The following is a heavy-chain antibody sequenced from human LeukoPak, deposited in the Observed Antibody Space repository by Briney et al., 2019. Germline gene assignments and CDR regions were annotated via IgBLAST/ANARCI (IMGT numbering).Heavy chain of an antibody. CDR3: ATRRY. J-gene: IGHJ4*02. V-gene: IGHV4-34*01. CDR2: INNSGST. Sequence: TPGKGLECIGAINNSGSTNYNQSLKSRVTISVDTSKTQFSLKLSSVTAADTAVYYCATRRYWGQGTLVTVSS.